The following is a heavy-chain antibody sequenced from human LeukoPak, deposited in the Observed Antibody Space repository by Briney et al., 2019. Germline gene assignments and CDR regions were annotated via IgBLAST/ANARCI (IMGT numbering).Heavy chain of an antibody. Sequence: SETLSLTCTVSGYSIRNGYFWGWVRQSPGKGLEWIGNIHQSGSTSYNPSLQSRVTISVDTSKNQFSLNLSSVTAADTAVYYCGRLEITFGGVIAAWGQGTLVTVSS. D-gene: IGHD3-16*02. CDR3: GRLEITFGGVIAA. CDR1: GYSIRNGYF. V-gene: IGHV4-38-2*02. CDR2: IHQSGST. J-gene: IGHJ5*02.